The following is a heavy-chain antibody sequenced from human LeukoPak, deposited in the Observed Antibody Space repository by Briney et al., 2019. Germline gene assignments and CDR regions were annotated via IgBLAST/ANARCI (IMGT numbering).Heavy chain of an antibody. Sequence: GGSLRLSCAASGFTFSSYTINWVRQAPGKGLEWVAAIRASVSGTYYADSVQGRFIISRDNSKNTLYLQMDRLRADDTAVYYCAKDLNNNGRGFDYWGQGTLVTVSS. CDR2: IRASVSGT. D-gene: IGHD1-14*01. CDR1: GFTFSSYT. V-gene: IGHV3-23*01. CDR3: AKDLNNNGRGFDY. J-gene: IGHJ4*02.